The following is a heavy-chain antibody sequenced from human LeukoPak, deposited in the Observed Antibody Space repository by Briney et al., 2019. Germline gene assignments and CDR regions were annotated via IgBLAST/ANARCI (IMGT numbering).Heavy chain of an antibody. CDR1: GYTFTSNY. Sequence: ASVKVSCKAFGYTFTSNYMHWVRQAPGQGLEWMGWINPNSGGTNYAQKFQGRVTMTRDTSISTAYMELSRLRSDDTAVYYCARAAYNWNDFDYWGQGTLVTVSS. V-gene: IGHV1-2*02. CDR3: ARAAYNWNDFDY. CDR2: INPNSGGT. D-gene: IGHD1-20*01. J-gene: IGHJ4*02.